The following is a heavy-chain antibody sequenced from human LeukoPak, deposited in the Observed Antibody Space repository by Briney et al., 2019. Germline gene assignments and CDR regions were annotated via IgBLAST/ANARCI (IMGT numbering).Heavy chain of an antibody. D-gene: IGHD5-18*01. CDR1: GFTFDDYA. CDR2: ISWNSGSI. CDR3: AKEDVDTANFDY. Sequence: GRSLRLSCAASGFTFDDYAMHWVRQAPGKGLEWVSGISWNSGSIGYADSVKGRFTISRDNAKNSLYLQMNSLRAEDMALYYCAKEDVDTANFDYWGQGTLVTVSS. V-gene: IGHV3-9*03. J-gene: IGHJ4*02.